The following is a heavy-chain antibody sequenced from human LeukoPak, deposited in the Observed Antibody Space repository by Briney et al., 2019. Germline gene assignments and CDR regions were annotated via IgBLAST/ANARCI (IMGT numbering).Heavy chain of an antibody. CDR1: GFTFSGSW. J-gene: IGHJ6*03. V-gene: IGHV3-74*01. D-gene: IGHD2-8*01. Sequence: GGSLRLSCADPGFTFSGSWMSWVRQSPGKGLVWVSHISTDGSIIRYGDSVKARFTISRDKAKNTLYLQMNSLTAEDTGVYYCARYLYAFALDVWGKGTTVTVS. CDR3: ARYLYAFALDV. CDR2: ISTDGSII.